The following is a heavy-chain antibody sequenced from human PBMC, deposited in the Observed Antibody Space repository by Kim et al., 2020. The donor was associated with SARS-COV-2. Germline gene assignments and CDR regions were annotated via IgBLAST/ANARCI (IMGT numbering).Heavy chain of an antibody. CDR1: GFTFSSYS. CDR2: ISSSSSTI. V-gene: IGHV3-48*02. CDR3: ARKAYNWNSPGDWFDP. Sequence: GGSLRLSCAASGFTFSSYSMNWVRQAPGKGLEWVSYISSSSSTIYYADSVKGRFTISRDNAKNSLYLQMNSLRDEDTAVYYCARKAYNWNSPGDWFDPWGQGTLVTVSS. J-gene: IGHJ5*02. D-gene: IGHD1-20*01.